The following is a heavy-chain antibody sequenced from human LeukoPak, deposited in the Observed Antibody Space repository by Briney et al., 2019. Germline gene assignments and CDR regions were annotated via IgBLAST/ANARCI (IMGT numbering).Heavy chain of an antibody. V-gene: IGHV3-7*01. CDR1: GFTFSSYW. Sequence: GGSLRLSCAASGFTFSSYWMSWVRQAPGKGLEWVANIKQDGSEKYYEDSVKGRFTISRDNAKNSVFLQMNSLRAEDTAVYYCARERVPSRYFDSWGQGTLVTVSS. J-gene: IGHJ4*02. CDR3: ARERVPSRYFDS. CDR2: IKQDGSEK.